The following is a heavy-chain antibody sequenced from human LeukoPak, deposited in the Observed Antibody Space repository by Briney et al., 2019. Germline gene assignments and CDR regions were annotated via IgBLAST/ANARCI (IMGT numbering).Heavy chain of an antibody. V-gene: IGHV3-21*04. CDR2: ISSSSSYI. CDR3: ARERCSSTSCYVWFDP. CDR1: GFTFSSYS. Sequence: GGSLRLSCAASGFTFSSYSMNWVRQAPGKGLEWVSSISSSSSYIYYADSVKGRFTISRDNAKNSLYLQMNSLRSDDTAVYYCARERCSSTSCYVWFDPWGQGTLVTVSS. D-gene: IGHD2-2*01. J-gene: IGHJ5*02.